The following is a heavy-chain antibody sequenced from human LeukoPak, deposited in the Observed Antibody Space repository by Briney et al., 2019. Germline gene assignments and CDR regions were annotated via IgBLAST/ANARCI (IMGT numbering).Heavy chain of an antibody. D-gene: IGHD6-19*01. CDR1: GYRFTSYW. CDR2: IYPGDSDT. J-gene: IGHJ4*02. Sequence: GESLQISCQGSGYRFTSYWIGWVRQLPGKGLEWMGIIYPGDSDTRYSPSFQGQVTISADKSISTAYLQWSSLKASDTAMYYCARGGISGDHSSGGGLGYWGQGTLVTVSS. CDR3: ARGGISGDHSSGGGLGY. V-gene: IGHV5-51*01.